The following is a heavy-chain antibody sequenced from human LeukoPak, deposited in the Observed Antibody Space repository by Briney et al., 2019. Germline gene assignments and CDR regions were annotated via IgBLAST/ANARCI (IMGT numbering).Heavy chain of an antibody. CDR2: IYYSGST. V-gene: IGHV4-39*07. CDR1: GGSISSSSYY. J-gene: IGHJ6*03. CDR3: ARGRGWLQYYYYYYMDV. Sequence: PSETLSLTCTVSGGSISSSSYYWGWIRQPPGKGLEWIGSIYYSGSTNYNPSLKSRVTISVDTSKNQFSLKLSSVTAADTAVYYCARGRGWLQYYYYYYMDVWGKGTTVTVSS. D-gene: IGHD5-24*01.